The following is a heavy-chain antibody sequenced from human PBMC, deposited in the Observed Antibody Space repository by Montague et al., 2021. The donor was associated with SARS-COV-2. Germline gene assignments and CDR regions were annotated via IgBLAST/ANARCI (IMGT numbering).Heavy chain of an antibody. CDR2: IIGSGGSS. CDR1: GFTFSSYA. Sequence: SLRLSCAASGFTFSSYAMSWVRQAPGKGLEWVSRIIGSGGSSYFAASVKGRFTISRDNSKNTLYLQMDSLRVEDTAIYYCARDLGGIDVWGQGTTVIVSS. J-gene: IGHJ6*02. D-gene: IGHD3-10*01. CDR3: ARDLGGIDV. V-gene: IGHV3-23*01.